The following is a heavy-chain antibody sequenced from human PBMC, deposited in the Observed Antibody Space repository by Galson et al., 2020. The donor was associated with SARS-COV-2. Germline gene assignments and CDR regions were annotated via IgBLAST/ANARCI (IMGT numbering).Heavy chain of an antibody. V-gene: IGHV3-9*01. CDR2: ISWNSGSI. J-gene: IGHJ4*02. D-gene: IGHD3-10*01. CDR3: AKGRMGREIYFDY. CDR1: GFTFDDYA. Sequence: SLKISCAASGFTFDDYAMHWVRQAPGKGLEWVSGISWNSGSIGYADSVKGRFTISRDNAKNSLYLQMNSLRAEDTALYYCAKGRMGREIYFDYWGQGTLVTVSS.